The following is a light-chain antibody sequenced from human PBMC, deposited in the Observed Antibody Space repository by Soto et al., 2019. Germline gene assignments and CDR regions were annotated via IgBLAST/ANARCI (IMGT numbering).Light chain of an antibody. CDR3: VAWYNTLNGWV. CDR2: SSD. CDR1: NSNIGRNT. J-gene: IGLJ3*02. V-gene: IGLV1-44*01. Sequence: QSVLIQPPSASGTPGQRVTISCSGRNSNIGRNTVSWYHQVPGTAPKVVIYSSDPRPSGVPDRLSASKYSTYAALVISGRLYADEGDDYCVAWYNTLNGWVFGRGTKLTVL.